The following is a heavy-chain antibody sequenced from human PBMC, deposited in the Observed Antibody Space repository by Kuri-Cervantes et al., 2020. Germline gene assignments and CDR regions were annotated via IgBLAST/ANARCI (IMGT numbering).Heavy chain of an antibody. Sequence: GESLKISCAASGFTFSSYAMSWVRQAPGKGLEWVSAISGSGGSTYYADSVKGRFTISRDNSKNTLYLQMNSLRAEDTAVYYCAREPSNMIVVVNDAFDIWGKGTMVTVSS. V-gene: IGHV3-23*01. CDR1: GFTFSSYA. J-gene: IGHJ3*02. D-gene: IGHD3-22*01. CDR3: AREPSNMIVVVNDAFDI. CDR2: ISGSGGST.